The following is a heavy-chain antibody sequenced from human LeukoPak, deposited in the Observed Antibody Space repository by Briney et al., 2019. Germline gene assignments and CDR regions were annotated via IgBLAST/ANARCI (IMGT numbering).Heavy chain of an antibody. CDR3: AKGLNSGPLGVFDI. D-gene: IGHD5-12*01. J-gene: IGHJ3*02. CDR2: LSGSGGTT. CDR1: GFTFSSYA. V-gene: IGHV3-23*01. Sequence: GGSLRLSCAASGFTFSSYAMTWVRQAPGKGLEWVSALSGSGGTTYYADSVKGRFTISRDNSKNTLYLQMNSLGAEDTAVYYCAKGLNSGPLGVFDIWGQGTMVTVSS.